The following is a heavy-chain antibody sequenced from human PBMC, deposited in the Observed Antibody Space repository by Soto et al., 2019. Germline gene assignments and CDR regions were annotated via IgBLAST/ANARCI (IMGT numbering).Heavy chain of an antibody. CDR3: AILSSSWSWWFHP. Sequence: QVQLQESGPGLVKPSETLSLTCTVSGGSISSYYWSWIQHPPGKGLEWMGYIYFSGTTNYNPSLKSRETLSVDTSTNALSLKLSSVTAADTAVYYCAILSSSWSWWFHPWGQGTLVTVSS. CDR1: GGSISSYY. CDR2: IYFSGTT. J-gene: IGHJ5*02. D-gene: IGHD6-13*01. V-gene: IGHV4-59*08.